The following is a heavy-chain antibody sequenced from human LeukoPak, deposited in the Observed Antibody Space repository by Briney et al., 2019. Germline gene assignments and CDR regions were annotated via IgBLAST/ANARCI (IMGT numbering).Heavy chain of an antibody. CDR2: ISYDGSNK. CDR3: ARDGVVVVPAAIMLWGPNYYYYYMDV. Sequence: GGSLRLSCAASGFTFSSYAMHWVRQAPGKGLEWVAVISYDGSNKYYADSVKGRFTISRDNSKNTLYLQMNSLRAEDTAVYYCARDGVVVVPAAIMLWGPNYYYYYMDVWGKGTTVTVSS. J-gene: IGHJ6*03. CDR1: GFTFSSYA. V-gene: IGHV3-30-3*01. D-gene: IGHD2-2*02.